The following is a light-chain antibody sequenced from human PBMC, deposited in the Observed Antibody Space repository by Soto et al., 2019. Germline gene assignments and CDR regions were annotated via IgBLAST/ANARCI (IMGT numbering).Light chain of an antibody. J-gene: IGLJ2*01. Sequence: QSVLTQSPSASGTPGQRVIIACSGSSSNIGSNHVNWYRHLPGAAPKLLIFRSDQRPSGVPDRFSGSKSGTTASLAFSGLQSGDEADYYCAAWDDSRYGVVFGGGTKLTVL. V-gene: IGLV1-44*01. CDR3: AAWDDSRYGVV. CDR2: RSD. CDR1: SSNIGSNH.